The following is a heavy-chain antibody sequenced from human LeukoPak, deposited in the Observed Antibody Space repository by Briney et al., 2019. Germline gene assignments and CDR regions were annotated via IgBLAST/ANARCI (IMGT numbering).Heavy chain of an antibody. CDR1: GGSITNSY. Sequence: SETLSLTCTVSGGSITNSYWNWIRQCPGKGLEWIGYINYSGSTNYNPSLKSRVTISVDTSKNQFSLKLSSVTAADTAMYLCARDPLSTNDFDIWGQGTMVTVSS. CDR3: ARDPLSTNDFDI. CDR2: INYSGST. J-gene: IGHJ3*02. D-gene: IGHD1-1*01. V-gene: IGHV4-59*01.